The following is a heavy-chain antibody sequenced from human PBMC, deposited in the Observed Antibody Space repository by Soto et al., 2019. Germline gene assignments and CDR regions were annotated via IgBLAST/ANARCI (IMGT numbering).Heavy chain of an antibody. Sequence: QLHLVHSGAVVKKPGASVTVSCSASGYPVTAYYMHWVRQAPGRGLEWMGGINPATGAAKNTQPFRGRVPMPRTTPTSTVFMELGALTSEAPAVFYCARGGGVGVAGSAAFDMWGQGTLVTVSS. D-gene: IGHD3-3*01. CDR1: GYPVTAYY. V-gene: IGHV1-2*02. J-gene: IGHJ3*02. CDR3: ARGGGVGVAGSAAFDM. CDR2: INPATGAA.